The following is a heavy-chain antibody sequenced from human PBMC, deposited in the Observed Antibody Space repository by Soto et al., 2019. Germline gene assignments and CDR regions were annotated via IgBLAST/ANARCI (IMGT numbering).Heavy chain of an antibody. Sequence: SETLSLTCTVSGASISSGTFYWGWIRQPPGKGLESIANIYYDGSTYYNPSLKSRVTISVDTSKNQFSLKLSSVTAADTAVYYCARVYVGAFDYWGQGTLVTVSS. CDR3: ARVYVGAFDY. D-gene: IGHD3-16*01. J-gene: IGHJ4*02. V-gene: IGHV4-39*07. CDR1: GASISSGTFY. CDR2: IYYDGST.